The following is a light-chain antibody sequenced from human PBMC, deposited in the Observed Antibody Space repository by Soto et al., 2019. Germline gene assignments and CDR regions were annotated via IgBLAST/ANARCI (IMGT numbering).Light chain of an antibody. J-gene: IGKJ1*01. CDR1: QSLLHSYGYNY. CDR2: LGS. V-gene: IGKV2-28*01. CDR3: MQALQSPRT. Sequence: DIVMTRSPLSLPVTPGEPASISCRSTQSLLHSYGYNYLDWYLQKPGQSPQLLIYLGSNRSSGVPDRFSGSGSGTDFTLKISRVEAEDVGVYYCMQALQSPRTFGQGTKVEIK.